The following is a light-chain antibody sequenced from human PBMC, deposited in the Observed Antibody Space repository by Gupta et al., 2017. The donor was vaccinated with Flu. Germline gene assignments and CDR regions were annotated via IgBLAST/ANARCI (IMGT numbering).Light chain of an antibody. CDR1: QTILYTSNNKNC. CDR3: QQYYNTPT. Sequence: GMTQSPDSLAVSLGERATINCKSSQTILYTSNNKNCLAWYQQKPGQPPKLLIYWASTRESGVPDRFSGSGSGTDFTLTISSLQAEDVAVYYCQQYYNTPTFGGGTKVEIK. CDR2: WAS. J-gene: IGKJ4*01. V-gene: IGKV4-1*01.